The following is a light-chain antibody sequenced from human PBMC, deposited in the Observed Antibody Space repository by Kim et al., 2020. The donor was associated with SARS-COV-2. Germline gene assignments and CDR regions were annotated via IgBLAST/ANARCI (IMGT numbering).Light chain of an antibody. J-gene: IGKJ2*01. CDR3: QQYGTSPMYT. V-gene: IGKV3-20*01. CDR1: QIVSSTY. Sequence: SPGERATLSCRASQIVSSTYIAWYQQKPGQAPRLLIYGASRRVTGIPDRFSGSGSGTDFTLTISILEPEDFAVYYCQQYGTSPMYTFGQGTKLEI. CDR2: GAS.